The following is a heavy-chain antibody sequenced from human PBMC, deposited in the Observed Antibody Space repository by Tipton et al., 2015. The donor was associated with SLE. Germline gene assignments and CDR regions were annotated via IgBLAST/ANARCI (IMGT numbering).Heavy chain of an antibody. V-gene: IGHV4-59*11. CDR2: IYYSGNT. D-gene: IGHD4-17*01. CDR1: GGSISSHY. Sequence: TLSLTCTVSGGSISSHYWSWIRQPPGKGLEWIGYIYYSGNTNYNPSLKSRVTLSVDTSKNQFSLKLSSVTAADTAVYYCARADALTVTHPIGFVIWGQGAMVTVSS. CDR3: ARADALTVTHPIGFVI. J-gene: IGHJ3*02.